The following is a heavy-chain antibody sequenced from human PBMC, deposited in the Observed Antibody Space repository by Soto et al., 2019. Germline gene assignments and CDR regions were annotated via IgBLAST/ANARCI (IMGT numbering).Heavy chain of an antibody. CDR1: GGSFSGYY. D-gene: IGHD2-21*01. CDR2: INHSGST. J-gene: IGHJ4*02. CDR3: ARDHCGGDCFDY. Sequence: PSETLSLTCAVYGGSFSGYYWSWIRQPPGKGLEWIGEINHSGSTNYNPSLKSRVTISVDTSKNQFSLKLSSVTAADTAVYYCARDHCGGDCFDYWGQGTLVTVSS. V-gene: IGHV4-34*01.